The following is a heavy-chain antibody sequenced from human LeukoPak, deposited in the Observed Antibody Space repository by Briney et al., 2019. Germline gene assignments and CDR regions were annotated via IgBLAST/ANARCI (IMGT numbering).Heavy chain of an antibody. CDR2: TYYRSKWYN. CDR3: ARDQGDTAMVPGYYYGMDV. V-gene: IGHV6-1*01. D-gene: IGHD5-18*01. J-gene: IGHJ6*02. Sequence: SQTLSLTCAISGDSVSINSAAWNWIRQSPSRGLEWLGRTYYRSKWYNDYAVSVKSRITINPDTSKNQFSLQLNSVTPEDTAVYYCARDQGDTAMVPGYYYGMDVWGQGTTVTVSS. CDR1: GDSVSINSAA.